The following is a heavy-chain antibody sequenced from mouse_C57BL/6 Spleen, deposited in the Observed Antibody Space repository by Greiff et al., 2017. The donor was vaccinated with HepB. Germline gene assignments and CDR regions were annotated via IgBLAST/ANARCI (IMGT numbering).Heavy chain of an antibody. CDR1: GYAFSSSW. D-gene: IGHD2-4*01. J-gene: IGHJ3*01. CDR2: IYPGDGDT. Sequence: VQLQESGPELVKPGASVKISCKASGYAFSSSWMNWVKQRPGQGLEWIGRIYPGDGDTNYNGKFKGKATLTADKSSSTAYMQLSSLTSEDAAVYFCARSYDDDDGVCAYWGQGTLVTVSA. CDR3: ARSYDDDDGVCAY. V-gene: IGHV1-82*01.